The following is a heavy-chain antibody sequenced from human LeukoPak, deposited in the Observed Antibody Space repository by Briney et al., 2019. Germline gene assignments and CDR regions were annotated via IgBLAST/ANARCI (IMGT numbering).Heavy chain of an antibody. CDR3: ARGYCSSTSSKYYYYYYYMDV. D-gene: IGHD2-2*01. J-gene: IGHJ6*03. CDR2: MNPNSGNT. V-gene: IGHV1-8*01. CDR1: GYTFTSYD. Sequence: GASVKVSCKASGYTFTSYDINWVRQATGQGLEWMGWMNPNSGNTGYAQKFQGRVTMTRNTSISTAYMELSSLRSEDTAVYYCARGYCSSTSSKYYYYYYYMDVWGKGTTVTVSS.